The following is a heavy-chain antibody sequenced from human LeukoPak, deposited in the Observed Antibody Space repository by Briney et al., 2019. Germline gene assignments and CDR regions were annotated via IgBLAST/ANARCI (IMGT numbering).Heavy chain of an antibody. CDR1: GGSISSSSYS. D-gene: IGHD6-13*01. Sequence: PSETLSLTCTVSGGSISSSSYSWGWIRQPPGKGLEWIGSIYYSGSTYYNPSLKSRVTISVDTSKNQFSLKLSSVTAADTAVYYCARHSRRRYSSSWYGSERELLEAHHFDYWGQGTLVTVSS. V-gene: IGHV4-39*01. J-gene: IGHJ4*02. CDR3: ARHSRRRYSSSWYGSERELLEAHHFDY. CDR2: IYYSGST.